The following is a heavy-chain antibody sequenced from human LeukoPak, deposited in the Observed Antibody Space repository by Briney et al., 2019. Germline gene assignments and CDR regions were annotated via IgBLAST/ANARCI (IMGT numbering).Heavy chain of an antibody. D-gene: IGHD1-14*01. CDR1: GGSFTSDY. CDR3: ARCRNGNCDYFDY. CDR2: FYTSGTT. Sequence: SETLSLTCTVSGGSFTSDYWSWIRQPAGKGLEWIGRFYTSGTTNYNPSLKSRVTMSADTSKNQFSLKLSSVTAADTAVYYCARCRNGNCDYFDYWGKGTLVTVS. J-gene: IGHJ4*02. V-gene: IGHV4-4*07.